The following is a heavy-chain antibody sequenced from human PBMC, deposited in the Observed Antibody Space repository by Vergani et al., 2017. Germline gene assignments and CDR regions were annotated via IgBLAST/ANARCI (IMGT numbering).Heavy chain of an antibody. CDR2: ISSSSIYI. V-gene: IGHV3-21*01. D-gene: IGHD2-2*01. Sequence: EVPLVESGGGLVKPGGSLRLSCAASGFTFSSYSMNWVRQAPGKGLEWVSSISSSSIYIYYADSVKGRFTISRDNAKNSLYLQMNSLRAEDTAVYYCARGWYCSSTSCDQGVMDVWGKGNTVTVSA. CDR3: ARGWYCSSTSCDQGVMDV. J-gene: IGHJ6*04. CDR1: GFTFSSYS.